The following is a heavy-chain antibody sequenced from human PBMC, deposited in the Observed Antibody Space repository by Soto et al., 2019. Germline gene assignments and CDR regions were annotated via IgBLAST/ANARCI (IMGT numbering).Heavy chain of an antibody. CDR3: AREEKQLSRYGGDFDY. Sequence: QVQLQESGPGLVKPSETLSLTCSVSDGSVNTGNYYWSWIRQPPGKGPEWIGHIYYIGTTNYNPSRKSRVTISVDTSKNQFSLKVTSVTAADTAVYFCAREEKQLSRYGGDFDYWGQGILVTVSS. CDR2: IYYIGTT. J-gene: IGHJ4*02. V-gene: IGHV4-61*01. CDR1: DGSVNTGNYY. D-gene: IGHD3-16*01.